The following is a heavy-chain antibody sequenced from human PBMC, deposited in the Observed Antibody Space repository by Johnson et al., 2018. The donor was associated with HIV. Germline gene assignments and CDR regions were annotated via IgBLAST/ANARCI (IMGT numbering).Heavy chain of an antibody. CDR1: GLIFRTYW. CDR2: IKEDGSEK. D-gene: IGHD3-10*01. CDR3: AKVPSAVWFGEVI. Sequence: VQLVESGGGLVQPGGSLRLSCTASGLIFRTYWVSWVRQAPGKGLEWVANIKEDGSEKYYVDSVKGRFTISRDNAKNSLSLQMNSLRTEDTAVYFCAKVPSAVWFGEVIWGQETMVTVSS. V-gene: IGHV3-7*02. J-gene: IGHJ3*02.